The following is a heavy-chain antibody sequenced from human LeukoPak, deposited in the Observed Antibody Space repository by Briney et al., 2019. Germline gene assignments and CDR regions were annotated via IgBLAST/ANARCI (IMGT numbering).Heavy chain of an antibody. CDR1: GVSISSYY. CDR2: IYYSGST. V-gene: IGHV4-59*01. Sequence: SETLSLTCTVSGVSISSYYWSWIRQPPGKGLEWIGYIYYSGSTNYNPSLKSRVTISVDTSKNQFSLKLSSVTAADTAVYYCARGGTNWFDPWGQGTLVTVSS. CDR3: ARGGTNWFDP. J-gene: IGHJ5*02. D-gene: IGHD1-26*01.